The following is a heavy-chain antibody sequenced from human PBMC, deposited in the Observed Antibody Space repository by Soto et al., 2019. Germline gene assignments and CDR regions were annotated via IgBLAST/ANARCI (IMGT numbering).Heavy chain of an antibody. D-gene: IGHD2-15*01. Sequence: PGGSLRLSCAASGFTFSSYAMSWVRQAPGKGLEWVAAISNSGHTTYYADSVKGRLTISRDNSKNTLFLQMNSLRAEDTAVYYCAKAPGGLPGTPPYFEYWGQGTLVTVSS. CDR2: ISNSGHTT. J-gene: IGHJ4*02. CDR1: GFTFSSYA. V-gene: IGHV3-23*01. CDR3: AKAPGGLPGTPPYFEY.